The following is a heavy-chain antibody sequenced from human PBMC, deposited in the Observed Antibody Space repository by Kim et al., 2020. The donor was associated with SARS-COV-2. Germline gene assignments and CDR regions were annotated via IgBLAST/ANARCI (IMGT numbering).Heavy chain of an antibody. J-gene: IGHJ6*02. D-gene: IGHD2-2*01. CDR1: GYSFTSYW. Sequence: GESLKISCKGSGYSFTSYWIGWVRQMPGKGLEWMGIIYSGDSDTRYSPSFQGQVTISADKSISTAYLQWSSLKASDTAMYYCARRGYCSSTSCYLWGHYYYYYGMDVWGQGTTVTVSS. CDR3: ARRGYCSSTSCYLWGHYYYYYGMDV. V-gene: IGHV5-51*01. CDR2: IYSGDSDT.